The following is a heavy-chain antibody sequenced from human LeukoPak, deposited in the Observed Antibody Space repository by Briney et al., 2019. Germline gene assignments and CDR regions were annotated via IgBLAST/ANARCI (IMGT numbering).Heavy chain of an antibody. CDR2: ISGTGDSI. CDR1: GFTFSSYG. J-gene: IGHJ4*02. CDR3: ARGPSGYHNT. V-gene: IGHV3-23*01. D-gene: IGHD5-12*01. Sequence: PGGSLRLSCAASGFTFSSYGMNWVRQTPGKALEWVSAISGTGDSIYYADSVKGRFTISRDNSKNTLYLQMNSLRAEDTAVYYCARGPSGYHNTGGQGTLVTVSS.